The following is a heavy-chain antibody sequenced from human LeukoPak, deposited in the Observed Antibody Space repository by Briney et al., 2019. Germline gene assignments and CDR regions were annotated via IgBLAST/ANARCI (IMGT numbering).Heavy chain of an antibody. D-gene: IGHD3-22*01. CDR3: ARDYYDRDFDY. J-gene: IGHJ4*02. Sequence: PGGSLRLSCAASGFTFSSYSMNWVRQAPGKGLEWVSYISSSSSTIYYADSVKGRFTISRDSAKNSLYLQMNSLRAEDTAVYYCARDYYDRDFDYWGQGTLVTVSS. CDR1: GFTFSSYS. CDR2: ISSSSSTI. V-gene: IGHV3-48*04.